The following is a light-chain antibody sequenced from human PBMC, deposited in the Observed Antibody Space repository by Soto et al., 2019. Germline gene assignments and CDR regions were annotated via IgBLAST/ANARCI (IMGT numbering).Light chain of an antibody. V-gene: IGKV3-20*01. Sequence: IVLTQSPDTLSLSPGERATLSCRASQSVLTERLAWYQQKPGQAPRLVIFDASFRATGFPQRFSGSGSGTDFTLTITRLEPEDFAVYYCQQYDVLPITFGLGTRLEIK. CDR3: QQYDVLPIT. J-gene: IGKJ5*01. CDR1: QSVLTER. CDR2: DAS.